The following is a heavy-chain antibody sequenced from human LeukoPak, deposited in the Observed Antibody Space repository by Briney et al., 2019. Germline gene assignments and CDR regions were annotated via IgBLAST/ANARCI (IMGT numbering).Heavy chain of an antibody. CDR3: ATGHYYDSPGTDAFDI. Sequence: ASVKVSCKVSGYTLTELSMHWVRQAPGKGLEWMGGFDPEDGETIYAQKFQGRVTMTEDTSTDTAYMELSSLRSEDTAVYYCATGHYYDSPGTDAFDIWGQGTMVTVSS. V-gene: IGHV1-24*01. CDR1: GYTLTELS. J-gene: IGHJ3*02. D-gene: IGHD3-22*01. CDR2: FDPEDGET.